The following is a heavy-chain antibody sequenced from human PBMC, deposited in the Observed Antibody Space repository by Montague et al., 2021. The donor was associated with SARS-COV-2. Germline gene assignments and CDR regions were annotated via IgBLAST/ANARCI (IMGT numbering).Heavy chain of an antibody. V-gene: IGHV3-7*01. CDR3: ARVSSSIDCFGMDV. CDR1: GFTFSNYW. CDR2: IKNDESEK. J-gene: IGHJ6*02. Sequence: SLRLSCAASGFTFSNYWMSWVRQAPGKGLEWVANIKNDESEKYCVDSVKGRFSVSRENAKNSLYLQMNSLRVEDTAVYYCARVSSSIDCFGMDVWGQGTTVTVSS. D-gene: IGHD6-13*01.